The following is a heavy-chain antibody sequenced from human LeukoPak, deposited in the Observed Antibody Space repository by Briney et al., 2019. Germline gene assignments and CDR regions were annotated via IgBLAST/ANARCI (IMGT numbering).Heavy chain of an antibody. CDR3: ATKQWLAPPPGS. CDR2: INTDGTVT. CDR1: GFTSSKYW. D-gene: IGHD6-19*01. Sequence: PGGSLRLSCAASGFTSSKYWMLWVRQAPGKGLESVSRINTDGTVTTYADSVKGRFTVSRDNADNTMFLQMNSVRDEDTAVYYCATKQWLAPPPGSWGQGTLVTVSS. J-gene: IGHJ5*02. V-gene: IGHV3-74*01.